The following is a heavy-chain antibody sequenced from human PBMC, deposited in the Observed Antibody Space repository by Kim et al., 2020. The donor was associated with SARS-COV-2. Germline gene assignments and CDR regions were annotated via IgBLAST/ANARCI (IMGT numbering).Heavy chain of an antibody. V-gene: IGHV4-30-2*01. Sequence: SETLSLTCAVSGGSISSGGYSWSWIRQPPGKGLEWIGYIYHSGSTYYNPSLKSRVTISVDRSKNQFSLKLSSVTAADTAVYYCARDTRYPIYGMDVWGQGTTVTVSS. J-gene: IGHJ6*02. D-gene: IGHD3-9*01. CDR3: ARDTRYPIYGMDV. CDR2: IYHSGST. CDR1: GGSISSGGYS.